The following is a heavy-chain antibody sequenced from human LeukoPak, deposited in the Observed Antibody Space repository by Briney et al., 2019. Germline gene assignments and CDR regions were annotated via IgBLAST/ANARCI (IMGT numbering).Heavy chain of an antibody. CDR2: IYYDGSVK. CDR3: ARGGGVEAAMALDY. J-gene: IGHJ4*02. D-gene: IGHD5-18*01. V-gene: IGHV3-33*08. CDR1: GFTFSSYW. Sequence: PGGSLRLSCAASGFTFSSYWMHWVRQAPGQGLEWVAIIYYDGSVKYYADSVKGRFTISRDSSKNAVYLRMNSLRADDTAVYYCARGGGVEAAMALDYWGQGTLVAVSS.